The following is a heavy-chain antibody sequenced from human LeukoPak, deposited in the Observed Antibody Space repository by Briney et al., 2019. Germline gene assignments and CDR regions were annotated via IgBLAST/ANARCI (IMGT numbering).Heavy chain of an antibody. CDR1: GFTFPTYA. Sequence: GGSLRLSCAASGFTFPTYAMSWVRQAPGKGLEWVSGISDSGGSTHYADSVKGRITISRDNSKNTLYLQMNSLRAEDTAVYYCAKGDSSGYYIHFDYWGQGTLVTVSS. J-gene: IGHJ4*02. CDR3: AKGDSSGYYIHFDY. D-gene: IGHD3-22*01. CDR2: ISDSGGST. V-gene: IGHV3-23*01.